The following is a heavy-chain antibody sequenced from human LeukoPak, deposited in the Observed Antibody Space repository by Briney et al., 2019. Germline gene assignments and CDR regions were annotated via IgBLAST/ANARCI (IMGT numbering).Heavy chain of an antibody. CDR2: SRNKARGYTT. D-gene: IGHD6-13*01. Sequence: GGSLRLSCAASGFTFSDHYMDWVRQAPGKGLEWVGRSRNKARGYTTEYAASVKGRFTISRDDSENSVFLQMNSLKNEDTAVYYCASSSWYGGFDYWGQGTLVTVSS. V-gene: IGHV3-72*01. CDR3: ASSSWYGGFDY. CDR1: GFTFSDHY. J-gene: IGHJ4*02.